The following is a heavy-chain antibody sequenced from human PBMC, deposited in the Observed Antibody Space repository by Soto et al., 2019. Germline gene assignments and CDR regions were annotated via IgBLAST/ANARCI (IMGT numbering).Heavy chain of an antibody. CDR1: GYTFTGYY. CDR3: ARVTYYDILTGYYSYFDY. J-gene: IGHJ4*02. Sequence: ASVKVSCKASGYTFTGYYMHWVRQAPGQGLEWMGWINPNSGGTNYAQKFQGRVTMTRDTSISTAYMELSRLRSDDTAVYYCARVTYYDILTGYYSYFDYWGQGTLVTVSS. CDR2: INPNSGGT. V-gene: IGHV1-2*02. D-gene: IGHD3-9*01.